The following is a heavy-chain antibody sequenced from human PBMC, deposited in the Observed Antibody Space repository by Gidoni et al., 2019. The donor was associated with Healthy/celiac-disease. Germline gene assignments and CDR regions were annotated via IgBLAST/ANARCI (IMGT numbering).Heavy chain of an antibody. CDR1: GFTFSTAW. Sequence: EVQLVESGGGLVKPGGSLRLSCAASGFTFSTAWMSWVRPAPGKGLEWVGRIKSKTDGGTTDYAAPVKGRFTISRDDSKNTLYLQMNSLKTEDTAVYYCTTGAENRNSATIVVVPAAISNYWGQGTLVTVSS. D-gene: IGHD2-2*02. J-gene: IGHJ4*02. CDR2: IKSKTDGGTT. CDR3: TTGAENRNSATIVVVPAAISNY. V-gene: IGHV3-15*01.